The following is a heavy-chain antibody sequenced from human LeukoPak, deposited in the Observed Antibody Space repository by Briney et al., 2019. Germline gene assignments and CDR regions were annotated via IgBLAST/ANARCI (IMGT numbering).Heavy chain of an antibody. D-gene: IGHD6-13*01. J-gene: IGHJ1*01. CDR1: EFTFSSYT. V-gene: IGHV3-53*01. Sequence: GGSLRLSCAASEFTFSSYTMNWVRQAPGRGLEWVSLVYDDGRTYYADSVKGRFTVSRDNSRNTLYLQVNSLKAEDTAVYYCTKATQSAAGYFQHWGQGTLVTVSS. CDR3: TKATQSAAGYFQH. CDR2: VYDDGRT.